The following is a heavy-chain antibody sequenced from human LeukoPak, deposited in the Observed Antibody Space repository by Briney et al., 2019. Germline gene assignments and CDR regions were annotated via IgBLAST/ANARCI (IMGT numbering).Heavy chain of an antibody. J-gene: IGHJ4*02. CDR1: GVSISSSTYY. V-gene: IGHV4-39*01. Sequence: SETLSLTCTVSGVSISSSTYYWGWIRQPPGKGLEWIGSIYYSVSTYYNPSLRSRVTISVDTSKNQFSLRLSSVTAADTAVYYCARHPYGDYVFDYWGQGSLVTVPS. D-gene: IGHD4-17*01. CDR3: ARHPYGDYVFDY. CDR2: IYYSVST.